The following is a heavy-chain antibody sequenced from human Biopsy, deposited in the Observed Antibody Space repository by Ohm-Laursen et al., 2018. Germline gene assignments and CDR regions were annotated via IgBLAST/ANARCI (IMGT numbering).Heavy chain of an antibody. Sequence: SLRLSCSAPGFTFSSYGMSWVRQAPGKGLEWVSAITDSGGSTFYADSVKGRFTISRDNSNNTLYLQMNSLRADDTAIYYCAKDLHNYGMDVWGQGTTVTVSS. V-gene: IGHV3-23*01. CDR3: AKDLHNYGMDV. J-gene: IGHJ6*02. CDR2: ITDSGGST. CDR1: GFTFSSYG.